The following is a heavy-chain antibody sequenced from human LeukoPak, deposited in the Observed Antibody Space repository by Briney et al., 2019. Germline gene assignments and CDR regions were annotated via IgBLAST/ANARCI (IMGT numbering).Heavy chain of an antibody. D-gene: IGHD5-18*01. Sequence: GGSLRLSCAASGFTYSSYWRSWVRQAPAKGLEWVANIKQDESEKYYVDSVKGRFTISRDKAKNSLYLQMNSLRAEDTAVYYCVRAGYSADSYYFDYWGQGTLVTVSS. J-gene: IGHJ4*02. V-gene: IGHV3-7*03. CDR2: IKQDESEK. CDR1: GFTYSSYW. CDR3: VRAGYSADSYYFDY.